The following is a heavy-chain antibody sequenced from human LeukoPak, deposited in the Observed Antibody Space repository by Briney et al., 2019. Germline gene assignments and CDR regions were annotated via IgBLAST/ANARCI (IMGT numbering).Heavy chain of an antibody. D-gene: IGHD3-22*01. CDR1: GGSFSGYY. V-gene: IGHV4-34*01. J-gene: IGHJ4*02. CDR3: ARADLITGYFDY. CDR2: INHSGST. Sequence: PSATLSLTCAVYGGSFSGYYWSWIRQPPGKGLEWIGEINHSGSTNYNPSLKSRVTISVDTSKNQFSLKLSSVTAADTAVYYCARADLITGYFDYWGQGTLVTVSS.